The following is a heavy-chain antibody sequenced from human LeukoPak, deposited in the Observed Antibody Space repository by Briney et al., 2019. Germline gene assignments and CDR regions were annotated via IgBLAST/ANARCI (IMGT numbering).Heavy chain of an antibody. D-gene: IGHD5-18*01. J-gene: IGHJ4*02. CDR3: ARGRGYNNFDY. CDR2: IYYSGST. V-gene: IGHV4-59*12. Sequence: SETLSLTXTVSGGSISSYYWSWIRQAPGKGLEWIGYIYYSGSTNYNPSLKSRVTISVDTSKNQFSLKLSSVTAADTAVYYCARGRGYNNFDYWGQGTLVTVSS. CDR1: GGSISSYY.